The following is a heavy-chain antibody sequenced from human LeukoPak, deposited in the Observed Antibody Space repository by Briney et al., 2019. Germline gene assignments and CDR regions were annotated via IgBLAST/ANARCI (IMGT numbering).Heavy chain of an antibody. J-gene: IGHJ4*02. Sequence: SETLSLTCTVSGGSISSSSYYWGWIRQPPGKGLEWIGSIYYSGSTYYNPSLKSRVTISVDTSKNQFSLNLGSVTAADTAVYYCARLYYDSSGYYQICYFDYWGQGTLVTVSS. CDR1: GGSISSSSYY. CDR2: IYYSGST. CDR3: ARLYYDSSGYYQICYFDY. D-gene: IGHD3-22*01. V-gene: IGHV4-39*01.